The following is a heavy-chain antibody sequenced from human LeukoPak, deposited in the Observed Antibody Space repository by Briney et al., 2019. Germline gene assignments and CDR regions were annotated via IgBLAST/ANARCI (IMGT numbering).Heavy chain of an antibody. CDR2: INPNSGGT. V-gene: IGHV1-2*02. CDR3: ARANYYYYYMDV. J-gene: IGHJ6*03. Sequence: ASVKVSCKASGYTFTNYDINWVRQASGQGLEWMGWINPNSGGTNYAQKFQGRVTMTRDTSISTAYMELSRLRSDDTAVYYCARANYYYYYMDVWGKGTTVTVSS. CDR1: GYTFTNYD.